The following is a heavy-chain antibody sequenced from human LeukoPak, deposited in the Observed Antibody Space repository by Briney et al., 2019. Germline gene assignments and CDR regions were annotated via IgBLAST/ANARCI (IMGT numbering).Heavy chain of an antibody. CDR2: IIPIFGTA. CDR3: ARSGRDSSGYYLRAIEI. J-gene: IGHJ3*02. Sequence: SVKVSCKASGGTFSSYAISWVRQAPGQGLEWMGGIIPIFGTANYAQKFQGRVTITADESTSTAYMELSSLRSEDTAVYHCARSGRDSSGYYLRAIEIWGQGTMVTVSS. V-gene: IGHV1-69*01. D-gene: IGHD3-22*01. CDR1: GGTFSSYA.